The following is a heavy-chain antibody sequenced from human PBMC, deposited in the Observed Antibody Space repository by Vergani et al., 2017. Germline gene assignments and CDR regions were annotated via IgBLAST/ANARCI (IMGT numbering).Heavy chain of an antibody. CDR3: ARQSKVVVIPITNAFDI. CDR1: GYSFTSYW. CDR2: IHPGDSDT. J-gene: IGHJ3*02. V-gene: IGHV5-51*01. D-gene: IGHD3-22*01. Sequence: EVQLVQSGAEVKKPGESLKISCKGSGYSFTSYWIGWVRQMPGKGLEWMGIIHPGDSDTRYSQSFQGQVTISADKSISTAYLQSSSLNASDTSMYYCARQSKVVVIPITNAFDIWGQGTMVTVSS.